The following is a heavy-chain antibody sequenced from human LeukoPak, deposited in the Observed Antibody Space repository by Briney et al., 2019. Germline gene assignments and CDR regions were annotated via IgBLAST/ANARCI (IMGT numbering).Heavy chain of an antibody. CDR1: GFTFSSYG. J-gene: IGHJ3*02. CDR3: AKRGNSGYDLNDAFNI. Sequence: GGSLRLSCAASGFTFSSYGMHWVRQAPGKGLEWVAVISYDGDNKYCADSVKGRFTISRDKSKNTLYLQMNSLRAEDTAVYYCAKRGNSGYDLNDAFNIWGQGTMVTVSS. V-gene: IGHV3-30*18. D-gene: IGHD5-12*01. CDR2: ISYDGDNK.